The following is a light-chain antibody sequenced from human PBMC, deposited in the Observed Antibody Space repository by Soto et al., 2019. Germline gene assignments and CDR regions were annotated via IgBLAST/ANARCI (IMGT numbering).Light chain of an antibody. Sequence: IQLTQSPSSLSASVGDRVTITCRASQGISSYLAWYQQKPGKAPKLLIYAASTLQSGVPSRFSGSGSGTDFPRTISRLQPEDFATDCCQQLNSYPSWTFGQGTKVEIK. CDR1: QGISSY. V-gene: IGKV1-9*01. CDR2: AAS. CDR3: QQLNSYPSWT. J-gene: IGKJ1*01.